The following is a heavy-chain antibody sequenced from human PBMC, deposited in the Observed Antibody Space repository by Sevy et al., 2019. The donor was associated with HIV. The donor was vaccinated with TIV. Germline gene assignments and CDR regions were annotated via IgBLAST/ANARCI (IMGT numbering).Heavy chain of an antibody. V-gene: IGHV3-48*02. CDR3: ARGPDCGGDCDVGFYYPLDV. J-gene: IGHJ6*02. Sequence: GGSLRLSCTVSGFIFSRYSMNWVRQAPGKGLEWISYTSGNSGAIYYPDSVKGRFTVSRDNANNELFLQMSSLKDDDTVVYYCARGPDCGGDCDVGFYYPLDVWGQGTTVTVSS. CDR2: TSGNSGAI. CDR1: GFIFSRYS. D-gene: IGHD2-21*02.